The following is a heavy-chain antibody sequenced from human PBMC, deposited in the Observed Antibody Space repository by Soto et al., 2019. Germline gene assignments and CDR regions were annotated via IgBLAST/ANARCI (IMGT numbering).Heavy chain of an antibody. D-gene: IGHD1-1*01. CDR3: ARSRNSDNVPQY. Sequence: QVQLQESGPGLVKPSQTLSLTCTVSGGSISSGDYYWSWIRQPPGKGLERIGYIYYSGTTYYNPSLESRVTVSVDTSKNQFSLKLSSVTAADSAVYYCARSRNSDNVPQYWGQGTLVTVSS. CDR2: IYYSGTT. J-gene: IGHJ4*02. V-gene: IGHV4-30-4*01. CDR1: GGSISSGDYY.